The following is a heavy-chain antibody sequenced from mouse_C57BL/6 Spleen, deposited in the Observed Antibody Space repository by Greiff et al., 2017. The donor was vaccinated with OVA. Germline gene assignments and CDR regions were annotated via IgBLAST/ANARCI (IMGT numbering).Heavy chain of an antibody. CDR2: IRNKANGYTT. J-gene: IGHJ2*01. V-gene: IGHV7-3*01. CDR3: ARSYSNSFDY. Sequence: EVMLVESGGGLVQPGGSLSLSCAASGFTFTDYYMSWVRQPPGKALEWLGFIRNKANGYTTEYSASVKGRFTISRDNSQSILYLQMNALRAEDSATYYCARSYSNSFDYWGQGTTLTVSS. D-gene: IGHD2-5*01. CDR1: GFTFTDYY.